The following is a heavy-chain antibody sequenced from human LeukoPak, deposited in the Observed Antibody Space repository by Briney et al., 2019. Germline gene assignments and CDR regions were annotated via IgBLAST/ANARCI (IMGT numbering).Heavy chain of an antibody. J-gene: IGHJ3*02. CDR2: ISYDGSNK. V-gene: IGHV3-30-3*01. Sequence: GGSPRLSCAASGFTFSSYAMHWVRQAPGKGLEWVAVISYDGSNKYYADSVKGRFTISRDNSKNTLYLQMNSLRAEDTAVYYCAKDLKRRVYYDSSGSDDAFDIWGQGTMVTVSS. D-gene: IGHD3-22*01. CDR3: AKDLKRRVYYDSSGSDDAFDI. CDR1: GFTFSSYA.